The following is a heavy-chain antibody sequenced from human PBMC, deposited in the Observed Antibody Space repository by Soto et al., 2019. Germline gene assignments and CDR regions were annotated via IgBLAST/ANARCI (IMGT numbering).Heavy chain of an antibody. Sequence: EVQLVEPGGGLEQPGGSRSLSFAAPEPPFGTITRNGFRRAPGKGRGGVYYISSGSCTIYYADSGKGRFTISRDNAKKSLYLQMSSLRDGDTAVYYCASLVQAGGDYWGQGTLVTVSS. CDR1: EPPFGTIT. V-gene: IGHV3-48*02. J-gene: IGHJ4*02. CDR3: ASLVQAGGDY. D-gene: IGHD2-8*02. CDR2: ISSGSCTI.